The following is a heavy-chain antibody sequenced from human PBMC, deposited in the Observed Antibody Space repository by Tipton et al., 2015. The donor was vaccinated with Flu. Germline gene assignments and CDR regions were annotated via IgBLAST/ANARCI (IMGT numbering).Heavy chain of an antibody. V-gene: IGHV4-39*07. Sequence: TLSLTCSVSGDSMTSSRYYWGWIRQPPGKGLEWIGSIFHSGSTYYNPSLKSRVTISADPSKGQLSLRLSSATAADTAKYYCARDLRGYSGYTGGDAFDVWGQGTMVTVSS. J-gene: IGHJ3*01. CDR1: GDSMTSSRYY. CDR3: ARDLRGYSGYTGGDAFDV. CDR2: IFHSGST. D-gene: IGHD5-12*01.